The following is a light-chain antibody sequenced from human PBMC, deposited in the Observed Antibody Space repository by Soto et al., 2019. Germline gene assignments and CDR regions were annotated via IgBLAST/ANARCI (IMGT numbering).Light chain of an antibody. CDR2: DAS. J-gene: IGKJ5*01. CDR1: QSVKTH. V-gene: IGKV3-15*01. Sequence: EVVIPQCPAPLRVSSGERATLSCNASQSVKTHLAWYHQTPGQAPRLLIYDASTRVAGGPPTFSGSGSGTAFALTFSRLQSEVFGVYDRQQYIGWHPITFGQGTRVDIK. CDR3: QQYIGWHPIT.